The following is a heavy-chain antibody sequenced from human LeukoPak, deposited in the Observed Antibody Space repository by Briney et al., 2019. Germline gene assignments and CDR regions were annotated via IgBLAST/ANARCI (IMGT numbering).Heavy chain of an antibody. J-gene: IGHJ3*02. V-gene: IGHV1-69*13. CDR3: ARDLAITIFGVVIRTDAFDI. D-gene: IGHD3-3*01. Sequence: SVKVSCKASGGTFSSYAISWVRQAPGQGLEWMGGIIPIFGTANYAQKFQGRVTTTADESTSTAYMELSSLRSEDTAVYYCARDLAITIFGVVIRTDAFDIWGQGTMVTVSS. CDR2: IIPIFGTA. CDR1: GGTFSSYA.